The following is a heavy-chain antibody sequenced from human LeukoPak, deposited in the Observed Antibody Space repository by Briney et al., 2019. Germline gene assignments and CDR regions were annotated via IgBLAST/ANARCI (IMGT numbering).Heavy chain of an antibody. CDR1: GFTFSSYG. D-gene: IGHD3-3*01. CDR3: ARDGYDFWSGYSRTYYYYYMDV. V-gene: IGHV3-33*01. Sequence: GGSLRLSCAASGFTFSSYGMHGVRQAPGRGLEWVSVIWYDGSNKYYADSVKGRFTISRDNSKNTLYLQMNSLRAEDTAVYYCARDGYDFWSGYSRTYYYYYMDVWGKGTTVTVSS. J-gene: IGHJ6*03. CDR2: IWYDGSNK.